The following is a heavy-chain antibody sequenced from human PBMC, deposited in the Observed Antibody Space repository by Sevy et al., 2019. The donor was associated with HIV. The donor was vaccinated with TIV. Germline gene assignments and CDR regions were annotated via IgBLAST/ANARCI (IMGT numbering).Heavy chain of an antibody. J-gene: IGHJ6*02. CDR1: GGSIGSYF. D-gene: IGHD6-6*01. Sequence: SETLSLTCSVSGGSIGSYFYSWIRQPPGKGLEWIGNVYYTGSTNYNPSLTSRVTISVDTSTNPFSLELSSVTAADTAVYYCARQGSSAYFNYCAMDVWGQGTTVTVSS. CDR3: ARQGSSAYFNYCAMDV. CDR2: VYYTGST. V-gene: IGHV4-59*08.